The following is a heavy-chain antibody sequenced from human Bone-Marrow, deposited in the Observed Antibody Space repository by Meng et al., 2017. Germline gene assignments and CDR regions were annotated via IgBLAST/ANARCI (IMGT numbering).Heavy chain of an antibody. J-gene: IGHJ4*02. CDR2: ISYDGSNK. Sequence: GEPLKISCAASGFTFSSYAMHWVRQAPGKGLEWVAVISYDGSNKYYADSVKGRFTISRDNSKNTLYLQMNSLRAEDTAGYYCARGWAMAPYFDYWGQGTLVTVSS. D-gene: IGHD5-18*01. CDR1: GFTFSSYA. V-gene: IGHV3-30*04. CDR3: ARGWAMAPYFDY.